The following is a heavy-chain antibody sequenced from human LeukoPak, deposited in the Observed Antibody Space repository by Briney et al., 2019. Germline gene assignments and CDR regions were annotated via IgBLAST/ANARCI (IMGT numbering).Heavy chain of an antibody. Sequence: TGGSLRLSCAASGFTFSSYWMSWVRQAPGKGLEWVANIKQDGSEKCYVDSVKGRFTISRDNAKNSLYLQMNSLRAEDTAVYYCARYNWGYCSGGSCYQPPNDAFDIWGQGTMVTVSS. D-gene: IGHD2-15*01. J-gene: IGHJ3*02. CDR3: ARYNWGYCSGGSCYQPPNDAFDI. CDR1: GFTFSSYW. CDR2: IKQDGSEK. V-gene: IGHV3-7*01.